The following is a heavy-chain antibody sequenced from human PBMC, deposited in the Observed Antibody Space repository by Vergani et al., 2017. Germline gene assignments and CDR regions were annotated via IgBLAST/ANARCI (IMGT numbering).Heavy chain of an antibody. Sequence: EVQLVESGGGLVKPGGSLRLSCAASGFTFSSYSMNWVRQAPGKGLEWVSSISSSSSYIYYADSVKGRFTISRDNAKNSLYLQMNSLRAEDTAVYYCARDFNYYDSSGYFYYYGMDVWGQGTTVTVSS. J-gene: IGHJ6*02. CDR1: GFTFSSYS. CDR3: ARDFNYYDSSGYFYYYGMDV. CDR2: ISSSSSYI. D-gene: IGHD3-22*01. V-gene: IGHV3-21*01.